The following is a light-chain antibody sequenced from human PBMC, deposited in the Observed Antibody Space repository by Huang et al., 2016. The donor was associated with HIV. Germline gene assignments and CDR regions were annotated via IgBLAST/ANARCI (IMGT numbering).Light chain of an antibody. CDR1: QCLLHSNGYNY. CDR2: LGS. Sequence: DFVMTQSPLSLPVTPGEPASISCRSSQCLLHSNGYNYLDWYLQKPGQSPQLLIYLGSNRASGVPDRFSGSGSGTDFTLKISRVEAEDVGVYYCMQALQTPITFGQGTRLEIK. V-gene: IGKV2-28*01. J-gene: IGKJ5*01. CDR3: MQALQTPIT.